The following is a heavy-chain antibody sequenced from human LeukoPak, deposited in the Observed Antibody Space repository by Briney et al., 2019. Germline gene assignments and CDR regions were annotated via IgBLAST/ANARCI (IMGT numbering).Heavy chain of an antibody. CDR1: GFTFSSYA. CDR3: AREAPYPYYYDSSGYYYD. J-gene: IGHJ4*02. CDR2: ISGSGGST. D-gene: IGHD3-22*01. Sequence: GGSLRLSCAASGFTFSSYAMSWVRQAPGKGLEWVSAISGSGGSTYYADSVKGRFAISRDNSKNKLYLQMNSLRAEGTAVYYCAREAPYPYYYDSSGYYYDWGQGTLVTVSS. V-gene: IGHV3-23*01.